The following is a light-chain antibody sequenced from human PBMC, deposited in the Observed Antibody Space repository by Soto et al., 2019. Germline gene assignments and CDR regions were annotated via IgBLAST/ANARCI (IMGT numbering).Light chain of an antibody. Sequence: ALRMTQSPSSFSASPGDRVTITCRASQGISSYLAWYQQPAGKAPKLLIYGASSLQSGVPSRFSGSGSGTDFPLTISYLQSEDFATYYCKQYYSYPRTFGQGTMVEI. J-gene: IGKJ1*01. CDR1: QGISSY. CDR3: KQYYSYPRT. V-gene: IGKV1-8*01. CDR2: GAS.